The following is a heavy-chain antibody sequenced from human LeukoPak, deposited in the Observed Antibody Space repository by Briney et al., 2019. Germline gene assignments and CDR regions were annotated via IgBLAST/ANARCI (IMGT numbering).Heavy chain of an antibody. CDR2: ISYDGSNK. Sequence: GRSLRLSCAASGFTFSSYAMHWVRQAPGKGLEWVAAISYDGSNKYYADSVKGRFTISRDNSKNTLYLQMNSLRAEDTAVYYCARDDYYDSSGAPGGMDVWGQGTTVTVSS. CDR1: GFTFSSYA. J-gene: IGHJ6*02. CDR3: ARDDYYDSSGAPGGMDV. V-gene: IGHV3-30-3*01. D-gene: IGHD3-22*01.